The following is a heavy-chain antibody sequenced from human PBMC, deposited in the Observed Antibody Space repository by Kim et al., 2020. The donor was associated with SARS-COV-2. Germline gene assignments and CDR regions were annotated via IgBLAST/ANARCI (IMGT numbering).Heavy chain of an antibody. Sequence: GGSLRLSCAASGFTFSSYAMHWVRQAPGKGLEWVAVISYDGSNKYYADSVKGRFTISRDNSKNTLYLQMNSLRAEDTAVYYCARGGYCSSTSCYYYYYG. V-gene: IGHV3-30-3*01. CDR1: GFTFSSYA. J-gene: IGHJ6*01. CDR3: ARGGYCSSTSCYYYYYG. D-gene: IGHD2-2*01. CDR2: ISYDGSNK.